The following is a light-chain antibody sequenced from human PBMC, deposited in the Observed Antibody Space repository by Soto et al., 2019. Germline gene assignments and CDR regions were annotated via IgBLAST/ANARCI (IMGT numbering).Light chain of an antibody. CDR2: EVN. J-gene: IGLJ1*01. CDR3: CSYTSSRTYV. V-gene: IGLV2-14*02. CDR1: SSNVGSYKL. Sequence: QSALTQPASVSGSPGQSITISCTGTSSNVGSYKLVSWYQQHPGKAPKLMIFEVNKRPSGVSNRFSGSKSGNTASLTISGLKVEDEADYYCCSYTSSRTYVFGTGTKVTVL.